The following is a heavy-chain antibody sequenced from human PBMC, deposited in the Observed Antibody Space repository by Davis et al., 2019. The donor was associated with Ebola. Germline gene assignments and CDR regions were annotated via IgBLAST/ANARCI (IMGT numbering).Heavy chain of an antibody. Sequence: ASVPVPCKASGYTFTGYYMHWVRQAPGQGLEWMGWMNPNSGNTRYAQKFQGRVTMTRNTSISTAYMELSSLRSEDTAVYYCARGPLRAIFGVLITSNWFDPWGQGTLVTVSS. J-gene: IGHJ5*02. CDR3: ARGPLRAIFGVLITSNWFDP. CDR2: MNPNSGNT. V-gene: IGHV1-8*02. CDR1: GYTFTGYY. D-gene: IGHD3-3*01.